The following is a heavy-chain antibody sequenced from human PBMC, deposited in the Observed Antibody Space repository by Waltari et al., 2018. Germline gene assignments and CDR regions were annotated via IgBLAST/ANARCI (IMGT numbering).Heavy chain of an antibody. CDR3: ARDFTFGMVRGEDY. CDR1: GYTFTGYY. D-gene: IGHD3-10*01. Sequence: QVQLVQSGAAVKKPGASVTVSCKASGYTFTGYYMHWVRQAPGQGLEWMGRINPNSGGTNYAQKFQGRVTMTRDTSISTAYMELSRLRSDDTAVYYCARDFTFGMVRGEDYWGQGTLVTVSS. V-gene: IGHV1-2*06. J-gene: IGHJ4*02. CDR2: INPNSGGT.